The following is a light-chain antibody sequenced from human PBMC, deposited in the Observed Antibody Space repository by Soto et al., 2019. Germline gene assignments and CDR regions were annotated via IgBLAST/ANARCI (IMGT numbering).Light chain of an antibody. CDR2: DVT. Sequence: QSALTQPASVSGSPGQSITISCTGTSSDVGGYHYVSWYQQHPGKAPKLMIYDVTNRPSGVSYRFSGSRSGNTASLTISGLLAEDEAVYYCSSYTSSSTYVIFGGGTKLTVL. J-gene: IGLJ2*01. CDR1: SSDVGGYHY. CDR3: SSYTSSSTYVI. V-gene: IGLV2-14*01.